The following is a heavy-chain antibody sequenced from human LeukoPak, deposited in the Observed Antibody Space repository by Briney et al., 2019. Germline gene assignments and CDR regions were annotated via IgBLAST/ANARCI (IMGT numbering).Heavy chain of an antibody. V-gene: IGHV1-2*02. CDR2: INPNSGGT. J-gene: IGHJ2*01. D-gene: IGHD3-3*01. CDR3: AREGYDFLWYFDL. CDR1: GYTFTGYY. Sequence: GASVKVSCKASGYTFTGYYMHWVRQAPGQGLEWMGWINPNSGGTNYAQKFQGRVTMTRDTSISTAYMELSRLRSNDTAVYYCAREGYDFLWYFDLWGRGTLVTVSS.